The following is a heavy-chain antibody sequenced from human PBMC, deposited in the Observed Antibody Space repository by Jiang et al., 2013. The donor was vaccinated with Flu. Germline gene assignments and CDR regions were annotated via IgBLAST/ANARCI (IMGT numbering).Heavy chain of an antibody. CDR1: GFTFSSYC. V-gene: IGHV3-30*04. Sequence: VQLVESGGGVVQPGRSLRLTCAASGFTFSSYCMHWVRQAPGKGLEWVAVVSFDGNERHYADSVKGRFTISRDNSKNTMYLQMDSLRPEDTAVYYCARPPPILAARSSSTFHVWGQGTMVTVSS. CDR2: VSFDGNER. J-gene: IGHJ3*01. CDR3: ARPPPILAARSSSTFHV. D-gene: IGHD6-6*01.